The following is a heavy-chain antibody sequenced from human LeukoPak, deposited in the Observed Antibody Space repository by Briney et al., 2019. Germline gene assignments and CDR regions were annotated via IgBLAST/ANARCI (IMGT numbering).Heavy chain of an antibody. Sequence: PGGFLRLSCAASGFTFSSYAMHWVRQAPGKGLEWVAVISYDGSNKYYADSVKGRFTISRDNSKNTLYLQMNSLRAEDTAVYYCAREIGYSSGWSSYWGQGTLVTVSS. V-gene: IGHV3-30-3*01. CDR2: ISYDGSNK. CDR3: AREIGYSSGWSSY. D-gene: IGHD6-19*01. CDR1: GFTFSSYA. J-gene: IGHJ4*02.